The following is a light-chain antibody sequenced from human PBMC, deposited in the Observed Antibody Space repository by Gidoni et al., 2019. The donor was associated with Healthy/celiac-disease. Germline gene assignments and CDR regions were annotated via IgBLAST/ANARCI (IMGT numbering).Light chain of an antibody. CDR2: KAS. CDR3: QQYWT. J-gene: IGKJ1*01. V-gene: IGKV1-5*03. CDR1: QSISSW. Sequence: DIQMTQSPSTLSASVGDRVTITCRASQSISSWLAWYQQKPGKAPKLLIYKASSLESGVPSRFSGSGSGTEFTLTISSLQPDDFATYYCQQYWTFXXXTKVEIK.